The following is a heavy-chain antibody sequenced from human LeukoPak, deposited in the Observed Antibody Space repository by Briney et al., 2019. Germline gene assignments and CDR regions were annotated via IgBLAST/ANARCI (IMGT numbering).Heavy chain of an antibody. D-gene: IGHD6-19*01. V-gene: IGHV3-66*01. CDR3: ARDSYSGGLQPSGDY. CDR1: GFTVISNY. Sequence: GGSLRLSCAASGFTVISNYMSWVRQAPGKGLEWVSVINTGGATYCADSVKGRFTMSRDNSKNMLYLQMNSLRAEDTAVYYCARDSYSGGLQPSGDYWGQGTLVTVSS. CDR2: INTGGAT. J-gene: IGHJ4*02.